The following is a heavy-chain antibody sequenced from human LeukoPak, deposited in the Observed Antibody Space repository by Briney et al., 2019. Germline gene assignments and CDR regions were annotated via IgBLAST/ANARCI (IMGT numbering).Heavy chain of an antibody. CDR2: IYYSGST. V-gene: IGHV4-59*12. CDR3: ARDVRKGYFDY. CDR1: GGSISSYY. J-gene: IGHJ4*02. Sequence: SETLSLTCTVSGGSISSYYWSWIRQPPGKGLEWIGYIYYSGSTNYNPSLKSRVTISVDTSKNQFSLKLSSVTAADTAVYYCARDVRKGYFDYWGQGTLVTVSS.